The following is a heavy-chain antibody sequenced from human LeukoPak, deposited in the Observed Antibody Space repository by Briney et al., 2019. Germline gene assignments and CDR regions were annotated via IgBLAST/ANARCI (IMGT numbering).Heavy chain of an antibody. CDR2: INPNSGGT. Sequence: ASVKVSCKASGYTFTGYYMHWVRQAPGQGLEWMGWINPNSGGTNYAQKFQGRVIMTRDTSISTAYMELSRLRSDDTAVYYCARMTDYYGSGSYYPAPSIDYWGQGTLVTVSS. CDR1: GYTFTGYY. V-gene: IGHV1-2*02. D-gene: IGHD3-10*01. CDR3: ARMTDYYGSGSYYPAPSIDY. J-gene: IGHJ4*02.